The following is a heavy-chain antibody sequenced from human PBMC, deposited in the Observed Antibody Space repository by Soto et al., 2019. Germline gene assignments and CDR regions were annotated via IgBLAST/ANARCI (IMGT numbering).Heavy chain of an antibody. D-gene: IGHD1-26*01. Sequence: QVQLQESGPGLVKPSQTLSLTCTVSGGSISSGDYYWSWIRQPPGKGLEWIGDIYYSGSTYYNPSLKSRVTLSVDTSKNQCSLKLSSVTAADTAVYDCALFSRVGYFDYWGQGTLVIVSS. CDR2: IYYSGST. CDR1: GGSISSGDYY. CDR3: ALFSRVGYFDY. J-gene: IGHJ4*02. V-gene: IGHV4-30-4*01.